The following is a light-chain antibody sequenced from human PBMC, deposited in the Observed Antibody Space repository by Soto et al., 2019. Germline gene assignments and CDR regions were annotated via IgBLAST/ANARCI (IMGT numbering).Light chain of an antibody. J-gene: IGKJ1*01. Sequence: DIQMTQSPSSLAASFGDRVTLTCRASQGIRNDLAWFQQKPGKAPKRLIYAASNLQSGVPSRSSGSGSGTEFTLTISSLQPDDFETYYCQQYNSYSPTFGQGTKVDIK. CDR2: AAS. CDR3: QQYNSYSPT. V-gene: IGKV1-17*01. CDR1: QGIRND.